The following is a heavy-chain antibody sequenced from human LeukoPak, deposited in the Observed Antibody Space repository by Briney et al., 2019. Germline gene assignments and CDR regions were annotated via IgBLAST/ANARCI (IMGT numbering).Heavy chain of an antibody. D-gene: IGHD2-15*01. CDR2: IYYSGST. CDR1: GGSISSYY. CDR3: ARARRGSSQYFQH. Sequence: SETLSPTCTVSGGSISSYYWSWIRQPPGKGLEWIGYIYYSGSTNYNPSLKSRVTISVDTSKNQFSLKLSSVTAADTAVYYCARARRGSSQYFQHWGQGTLVTVSS. V-gene: IGHV4-59*01. J-gene: IGHJ1*01.